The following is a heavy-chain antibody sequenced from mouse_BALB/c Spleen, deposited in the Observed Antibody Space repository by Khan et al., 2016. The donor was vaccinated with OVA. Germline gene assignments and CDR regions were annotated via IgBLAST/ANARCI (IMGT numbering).Heavy chain of an antibody. CDR2: IWGDGST. CDR3: ARGSMITAFAY. Sequence: VQLKESGPGLVAPSQSLSITCTVSGFSLTGYGVNWVRQPPGKGLEWLGMIWGDGSTDYNSALKSRLSISKDNSKSQVFLKMNILQPDDTASYYCARGSMITAFAYWGQGTLVTVSA. CDR1: GFSLTGYG. D-gene: IGHD2-4*01. J-gene: IGHJ3*01. V-gene: IGHV2-6-7*01.